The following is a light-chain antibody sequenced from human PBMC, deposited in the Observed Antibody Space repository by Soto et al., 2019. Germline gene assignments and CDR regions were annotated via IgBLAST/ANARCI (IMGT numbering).Light chain of an antibody. CDR1: QSVSSY. Sequence: EIVLTQSPATLSLSPGERATLSCRASQSVSSYLAWYQQNPGQAPRLLIYDASNRATGIPARFSGSGSGTDFTLTIISLEPEDFAVYYCQQRSNWPSITFGQGTRLEIK. CDR2: DAS. CDR3: QQRSNWPSIT. V-gene: IGKV3-11*01. J-gene: IGKJ5*01.